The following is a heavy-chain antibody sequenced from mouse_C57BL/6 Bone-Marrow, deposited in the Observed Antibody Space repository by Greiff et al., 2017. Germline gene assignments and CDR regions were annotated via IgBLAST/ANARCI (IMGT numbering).Heavy chain of an antibody. CDR3: AERANGDYGGYFDV. Sequence: EVKLMESGGGLVQPGGSLKLSCAASGFTFSDYGMAWVRQAPRKGPEWVAFISNLAYSIYYADTVTGRFTISRENAKNTLYLEMSSLRSEDTAMYYCAERANGDYGGYFDVWGTGTTVTVSS. J-gene: IGHJ1*03. CDR2: ISNLAYSI. D-gene: IGHD2-13*01. V-gene: IGHV5-15*01. CDR1: GFTFSDYG.